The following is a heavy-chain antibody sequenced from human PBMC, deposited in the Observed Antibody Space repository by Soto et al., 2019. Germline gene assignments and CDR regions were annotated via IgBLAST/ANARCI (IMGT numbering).Heavy chain of an antibody. J-gene: IGHJ4*02. CDR3: ARVGFYNSGYFFDY. D-gene: IGHD3-22*01. CDR1: GGSVSSDSHY. CDR2: IYDSGST. V-gene: IGHV4-61*01. Sequence: QVQLQESGPGLVKPSETLSLTCTVSGGSVSSDSHYWSWIRQPPGKGLEWIGFIYDSGSTNYNPSLKSRVTISLDTSKNQFSLKLTSVTAADTAVYYCARVGFYNSGYFFDYWGQGTLVTVSS.